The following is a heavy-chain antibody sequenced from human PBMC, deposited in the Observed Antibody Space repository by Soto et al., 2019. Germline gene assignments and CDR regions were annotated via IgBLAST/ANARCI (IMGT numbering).Heavy chain of an antibody. CDR2: ISYDGANK. V-gene: IGHV3-30-3*01. CDR1: GFTFSSYA. D-gene: IGHD2-2*03. J-gene: IGHJ6*02. Sequence: QVQLVESGGGVVQPGRSLRLSCAASGFTFSSYAMHWVRQAPGKGLEWVAVISYDGANKYYADSVKGRFTISRDSSKNTLHLQINSPRAEDTAVYFCARCGYCNSTSCYRCGLDVWGQGTTVTVSS. CDR3: ARCGYCNSTSCYRCGLDV.